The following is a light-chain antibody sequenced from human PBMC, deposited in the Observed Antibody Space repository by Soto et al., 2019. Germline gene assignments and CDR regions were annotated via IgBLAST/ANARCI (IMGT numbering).Light chain of an antibody. CDR3: HSYDNSLSGSV. V-gene: IGLV1-40*01. CDR2: GNT. Sequence: QSVLTQPPSVSGAPGQRVTISCTGSSSSIGAGHGVHWYQQLPGAAPKLLIYGNTNRPSGVPDRFSGSQSGTSASLVITGLQPEDEADYYCHSYDNSLSGSVFGGGTKLTVL. CDR1: SSSIGAGHG. J-gene: IGLJ2*01.